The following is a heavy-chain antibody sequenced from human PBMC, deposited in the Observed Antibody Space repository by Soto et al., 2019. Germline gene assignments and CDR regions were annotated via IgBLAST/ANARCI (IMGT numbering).Heavy chain of an antibody. CDR2: IIPLFGTA. J-gene: IGHJ6*02. CDR1: GGNFSSSA. Sequence: QVQLVQPGAEEKKPGSSVKVSSKASGGNFSSSAISWVLQAPGQGLECMGGIIPLFGTANYAQKFQGRVTITADESTSTAYMELSSLRSDDTVVYYCARDERPYGMDDWGQGTTVTVSS. CDR3: ARDERPYGMDD. V-gene: IGHV1-69*01.